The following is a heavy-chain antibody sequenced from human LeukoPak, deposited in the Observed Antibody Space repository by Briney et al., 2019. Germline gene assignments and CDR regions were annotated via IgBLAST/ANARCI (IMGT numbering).Heavy chain of an antibody. J-gene: IGHJ4*02. D-gene: IGHD5-18*01. V-gene: IGHV3-64*01. CDR3: ARGRGYIYGYDY. Sequence: GGSLRLSCAASGFMFSNYDMHWVRQAPGKGLEYVSHISTNGGSTYYAISVKSRFTSSRDNSKNTLYLQMGSLRAEDMAVYYCARGRGYIYGYDYWGQGTLVTVSS. CDR2: ISTNGGST. CDR1: GFMFSNYD.